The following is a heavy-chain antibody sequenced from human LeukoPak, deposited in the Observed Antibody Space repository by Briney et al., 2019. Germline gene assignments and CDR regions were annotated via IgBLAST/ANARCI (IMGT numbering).Heavy chain of an antibody. Sequence: GESLKISCKASGFSFTGYWMGWVRQMPGKGLEWMGIVYLDDSDAKYSPSFQGQVTISADKSTRTAYLQWSSLKASDTAMYYCAKQYNSGPYGAFDLWGQGTLVTVSS. J-gene: IGHJ3*01. CDR2: VYLDDSDA. V-gene: IGHV5-51*01. D-gene: IGHD5-12*01. CDR1: GFSFTGYW. CDR3: AKQYNSGPYGAFDL.